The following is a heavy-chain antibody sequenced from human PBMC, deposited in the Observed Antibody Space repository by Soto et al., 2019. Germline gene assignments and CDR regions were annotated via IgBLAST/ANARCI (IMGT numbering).Heavy chain of an antibody. CDR2: ISYSGST. V-gene: IGHV4-30-4*01. D-gene: IGHD5-18*01. CDR3: ATMGTPATGLYYFDY. J-gene: IGHJ4*02. CDR1: GGPISSGNYY. Sequence: QVQLQESGPGLVKPSQTLSLTCTVSGGPISSGNYYWSWIRQPPGKGLEWIGFISYSGSTYYSLSLKSRVTISVDTSKNQFSLNLSFVTAADTAVYYCATMGTPATGLYYFDYWGQGTLVTVSS.